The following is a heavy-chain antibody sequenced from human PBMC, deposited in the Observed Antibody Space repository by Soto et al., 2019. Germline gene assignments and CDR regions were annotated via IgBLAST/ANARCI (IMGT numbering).Heavy chain of an antibody. Sequence: SETLSLTCSVSGGSVSNKTYYWSWIRQPPXKRLEWIGYVYYSGTTNYNPSLKSRVTISVDLSKNQFSLRLSSVTTADTALYYCARTTAVPNTLRSRYFFDYWGQGTLVTVSS. J-gene: IGHJ4*02. CDR2: VYYSGTT. V-gene: IGHV4-61*01. D-gene: IGHD4-17*01. CDR3: ARTTAVPNTLRSRYFFDY. CDR1: GGSVSNKTYY.